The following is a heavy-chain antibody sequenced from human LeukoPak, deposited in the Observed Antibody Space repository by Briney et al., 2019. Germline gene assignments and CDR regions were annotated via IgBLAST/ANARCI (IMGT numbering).Heavy chain of an antibody. V-gene: IGHV1-18*01. D-gene: IGHD3-3*01. Sequence: ASVKVSCKASGYTFTSYGISWVRQAPGQGLEWMGWISAYNGNTNYAQKLQGRVTMTTDTSTSTAHMELRSLRSDDTAVYYCARDLHFGVVPDLYWGQGTLVTVSS. CDR2: ISAYNGNT. CDR3: ARDLHFGVVPDLY. CDR1: GYTFTSYG. J-gene: IGHJ4*02.